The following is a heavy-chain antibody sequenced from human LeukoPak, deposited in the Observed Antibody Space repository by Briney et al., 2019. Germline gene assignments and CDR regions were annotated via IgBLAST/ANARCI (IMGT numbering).Heavy chain of an antibody. CDR1: GGSFSGYY. CDR2: INHSGST. D-gene: IGHD6-6*01. V-gene: IGHV4-34*01. J-gene: IGHJ6*03. CDR3: ARGGYIAARRGYYYYMDV. Sequence: SETLSLTCAVYGGSFSGYYWSWIRQPPGKGLEWIGEINHSGSTNYNPSLKSRVTISVDTSKNQFSLKLSSVTAADTAVYYCARGGYIAARRGYYYYMDVWGKGTTVTVSS.